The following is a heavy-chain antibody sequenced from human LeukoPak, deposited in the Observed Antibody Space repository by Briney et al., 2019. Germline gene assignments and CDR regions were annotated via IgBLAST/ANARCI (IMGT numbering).Heavy chain of an antibody. J-gene: IGHJ4*02. CDR1: GFTFSIYG. CDR2: IPYDGSNK. V-gene: IGHV3-30*02. D-gene: IGHD6-6*01. CDR3: GGSTSSSVY. Sequence: PGGSLRLSCAASGFTFSIYGMHWVRQAPGKGLEWVAFIPYDGSNKYYADSVKGRFTISRDNSKNTLYLQMNSLRAEDTAVYYCGGSTSSSVYWGQGTLVTVSS.